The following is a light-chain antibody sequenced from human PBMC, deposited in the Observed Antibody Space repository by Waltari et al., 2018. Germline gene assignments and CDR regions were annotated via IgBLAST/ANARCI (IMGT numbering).Light chain of an antibody. J-gene: IGLJ2*01. V-gene: IGLV3-19*01. CDR2: AEN. Sequence: SSELTQDPAVSVALGQTVTITCQGDSLNIYYATWYQLKAGQAPVLVMYAENARPSGIPDRVSGYSSGDTTSLTITGAQAEDEADYYCNARDSGGTRVCFGGGTKLTVL. CDR1: SLNIYY. CDR3: NARDSGGTRVC.